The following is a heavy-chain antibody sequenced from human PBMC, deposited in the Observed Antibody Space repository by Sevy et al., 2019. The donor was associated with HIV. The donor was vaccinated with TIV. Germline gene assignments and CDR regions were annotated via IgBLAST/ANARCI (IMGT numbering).Heavy chain of an antibody. V-gene: IGHV4-34*01. CDR1: GEPFSGYY. CDR2: INHSGIT. D-gene: IGHD6-13*01. J-gene: IGHJ4*02. Sequence: SQTLSLTCTVHGEPFSGYYWSWIRQPPGKGLEWIGEINHSGITHYNPSLKSRVTLSVDTSKNHFSTKLSSVTAADTAVYYCVRQDLATAAPRPYWGQGSLVTVSS. CDR3: VRQDLATAAPRPY.